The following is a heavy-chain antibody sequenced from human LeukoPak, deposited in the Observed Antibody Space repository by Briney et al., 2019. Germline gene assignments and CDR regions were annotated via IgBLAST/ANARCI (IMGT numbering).Heavy chain of an antibody. D-gene: IGHD6-13*01. CDR2: IYTSGST. J-gene: IGHJ5*02. V-gene: IGHV4-4*07. CDR3: ASERTLDHSSSWFAALNWFDP. CDR1: GGSINSFY. Sequence: PSETLSLTCTVSGGSINSFYWSWIRQPPGKGLEWIGRIYTSGSTNYNPSLKSRVTMSVDTSKNQFSLKLSSVTAADTAVYYCASERTLDHSSSWFAALNWFDPWGQGTLVTVSS.